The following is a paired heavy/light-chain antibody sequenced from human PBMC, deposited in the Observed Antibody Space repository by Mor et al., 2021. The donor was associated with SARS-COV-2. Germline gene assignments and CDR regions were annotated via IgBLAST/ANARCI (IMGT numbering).Heavy chain of an antibody. CDR1: GFNLENSA. V-gene: IGHV3-23*01. J-gene: IGHJ5*02. CDR2: LSGSGTNT. D-gene: IGHD3-16*02. CDR3: ARESGVGWYYDFIWATYRYDSWFDP. Sequence: EERLLESGGGLMQSGGSLRLSCATSGFNLENSAMTWVRQAPGKGLEWVSTLSGSGTNTFYADSVKGRFTISRDISENTLYLQMNSLKAEDTAIYYCARESGVGWYYDFIWATYRYDSWFDPWGQGTLVIVSS.
Light chain of an antibody. CDR3: ATWDSSLSLWL. CDR2: ENF. V-gene: IGLV1-51*02. CDR1: SSNIGHHY. Sequence: QSVLTQPPSLSAAPGQKVTISCSGNSSNIGHHYVSWYQKLPTTAPKLLIFENFKRPSGIPDRFSGSKSGTSATLDISGLQTGDEANYYCATWDSSLSLWLFGGGTTLTVL. J-gene: IGLJ2*01.